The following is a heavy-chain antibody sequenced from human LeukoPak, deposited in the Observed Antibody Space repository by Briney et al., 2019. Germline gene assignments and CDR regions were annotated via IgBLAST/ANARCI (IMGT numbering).Heavy chain of an antibody. D-gene: IGHD2-2*01. V-gene: IGHV1-18*01. CDR1: GYTFTSYG. J-gene: IGHJ5*02. Sequence: ASVKVSCKASGYTFTSYGISWVRQAPGQGLEWMGWISAYNGNTNYAQKLQGRVTMTTDTSTSTAYMELRSLRSDDTAVYYCARSRSIPAAPLAPHRHWFDPWGQGTLVTVSS. CDR3: ARSRSIPAAPLAPHRHWFDP. CDR2: ISAYNGNT.